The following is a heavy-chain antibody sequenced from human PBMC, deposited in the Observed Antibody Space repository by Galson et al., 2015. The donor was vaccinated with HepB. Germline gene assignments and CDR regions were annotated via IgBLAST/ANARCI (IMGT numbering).Heavy chain of an antibody. Sequence: QSGAEVKKPGESLRISCKGSGYSFTSYWISWVRQMPGKGLEWVGRIDPSDSYTNYGPSFQGHVTISADKSISTAYLQWSSLKASDTAMYYCARHADIVVVPAAPESDYWGQGTLVTVSS. J-gene: IGHJ4*02. CDR3: ARHADIVVVPAAPESDY. V-gene: IGHV5-10-1*01. CDR2: IDPSDSYT. CDR1: GYSFTSYW. D-gene: IGHD2-2*01.